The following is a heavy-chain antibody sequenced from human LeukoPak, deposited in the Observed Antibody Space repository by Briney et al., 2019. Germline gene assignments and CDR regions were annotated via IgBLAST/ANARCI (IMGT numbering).Heavy chain of an antibody. Sequence: GGSLRLSCAASGFSFSAYWMTWVRQAPGEGLEWVANIKEDGSATYYVDSVKGRFTISRGNAKNSVYLQMNSLRAEDTAIYYCASSANAPAGPYWGQGTLVTVSS. CDR2: IKEDGSAT. D-gene: IGHD6-25*01. V-gene: IGHV3-7*01. J-gene: IGHJ4*02. CDR1: GFSFSAYW. CDR3: ASSANAPAGPY.